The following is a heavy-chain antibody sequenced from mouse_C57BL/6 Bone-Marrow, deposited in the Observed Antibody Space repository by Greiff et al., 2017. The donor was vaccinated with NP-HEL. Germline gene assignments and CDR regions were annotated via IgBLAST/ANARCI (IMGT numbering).Heavy chain of an antibody. CDR2: IDPSDSYT. V-gene: IGHV1-50*01. D-gene: IGHD1-1*01. CDR3: AKKAYYGRSYEFAY. J-gene: IGHJ3*01. CDR1: GYTFTTYW. Sequence: QVQLKQPGAELVKPGASVKLSCKASGYTFTTYWMQWVKQRPGQGLEWIGEIDPSDSYTNYNQKFKGKATLTVDTSSSTANMRLSSLTSEVSAVYYGAKKAYYGRSYEFAYWGQGTLVTVSA.